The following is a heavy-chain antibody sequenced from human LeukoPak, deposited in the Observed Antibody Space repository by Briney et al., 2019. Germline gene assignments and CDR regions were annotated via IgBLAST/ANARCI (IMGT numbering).Heavy chain of an antibody. CDR1: GGTFSRYA. J-gene: IGHJ6*02. CDR2: LIPILGTP. V-gene: IGHV1-69*13. Sequence: SVKVSCKASGGTFSRYAVSWVRQAPGQGLEWIGGLIPILGTPDYAQKFQGRVTINADESTTTVYMDLSGLRSEDTAVYYCARDEGGAAAVHHGHYGTDVWGQGTTVTVSS. CDR3: ARDEGGAAAVHHGHYGTDV. D-gene: IGHD6-13*01.